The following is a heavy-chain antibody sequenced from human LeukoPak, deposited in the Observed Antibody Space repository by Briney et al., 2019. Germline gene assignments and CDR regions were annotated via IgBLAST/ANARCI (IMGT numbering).Heavy chain of an antibody. CDR3: ARDYGSGWHYFDY. D-gene: IGHD6-19*01. Sequence: GGSLRLSCAASAFTVSSYSMNWVRQAPGKGLEWVSYITSGSTMYYADSVKGRFTISRDNAKNPLYLQMNSLGAEDTAVYYCARDYGSGWHYFDYWGQGTLVTVSS. CDR2: ITSGSTM. V-gene: IGHV3-48*04. J-gene: IGHJ4*02. CDR1: AFTVSSYS.